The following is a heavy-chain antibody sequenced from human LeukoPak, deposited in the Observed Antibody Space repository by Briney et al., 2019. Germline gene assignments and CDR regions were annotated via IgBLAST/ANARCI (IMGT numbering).Heavy chain of an antibody. CDR3: AKGDPPTYYDILTGQDY. J-gene: IGHJ4*02. CDR2: ISAGGGST. D-gene: IGHD3-9*01. Sequence: GGSLRLSCAASGFTFSSCAMSWVRQAPGKGLEWVAGISAGGGSTYYADSVKGRFTISRDNSKNMLYLQLNSLRAEDTAVYYCAKGDPPTYYDILTGQDYWGQGTLVTVSS. CDR1: GFTFSSCA. V-gene: IGHV3-23*01.